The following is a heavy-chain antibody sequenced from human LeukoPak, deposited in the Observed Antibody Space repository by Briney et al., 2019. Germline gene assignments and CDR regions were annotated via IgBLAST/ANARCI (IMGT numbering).Heavy chain of an antibody. CDR2: IYYSGST. D-gene: IGHD6-6*01. CDR3: TRHGSSSSDDAFDI. CDR1: GGSISSYY. J-gene: IGHJ3*02. V-gene: IGHV4-59*01. Sequence: SETLSLTCTVSGGSISSYYWSWIRQPPGKGLEWIGYIYYSGSTNYNPSLKSRVTISVDTSKNQFSLKLSSVTAADTAVYYCTRHGSSSSDDAFDIWGQGTVVTVSS.